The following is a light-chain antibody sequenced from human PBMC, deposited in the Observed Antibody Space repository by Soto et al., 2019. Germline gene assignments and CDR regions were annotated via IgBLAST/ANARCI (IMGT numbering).Light chain of an antibody. CDR1: QGISSS. J-gene: IGKJ1*01. CDR3: QKYDSAPET. Sequence: DIQMTQSPSSLSASVGDRVTITCRASQGISSSLAWYQQKPGKVPKVLIYAASTLQSGIPSRFSGSGSGTAFSLTISNLQPADVATYYCQKYDSAPETFGQGTKVDIK. V-gene: IGKV1-27*01. CDR2: AAS.